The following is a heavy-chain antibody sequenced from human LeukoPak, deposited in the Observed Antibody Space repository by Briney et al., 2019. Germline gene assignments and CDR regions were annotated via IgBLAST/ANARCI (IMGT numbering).Heavy chain of an antibody. Sequence: SETLSLTCTVSGGSISSGDYYWSWIRQPAGKGLEWIGRIYTSGSTNYNPSLKSRVTMSVDTSKNQFSLKLSSVTAADTAVYYCARGLLTYYYDSSGYSYDAFDIWGQGTMVTVSS. D-gene: IGHD3-22*01. CDR3: ARGLLTYYYDSSGYSYDAFDI. J-gene: IGHJ3*02. V-gene: IGHV4-61*02. CDR1: GGSISSGDYY. CDR2: IYTSGST.